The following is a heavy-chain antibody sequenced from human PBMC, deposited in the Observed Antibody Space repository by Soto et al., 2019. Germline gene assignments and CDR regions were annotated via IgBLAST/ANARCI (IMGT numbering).Heavy chain of an antibody. CDR3: ARFSGTYLDS. CDR2: IYHIGTT. CDR1: GGSINSGGFS. J-gene: IGHJ4*02. V-gene: IGHV4-30-2*01. D-gene: IGHD1-26*01. Sequence: SETLSLTCAVSGGSINSGGFSWSWIRQPPGKGLEWIGYIYHIGTTYYNPSLKSRVTISVDRSKNEFSLKLYSATAADTAVYYCARFSGTYLDSWGQGMLVTVS.